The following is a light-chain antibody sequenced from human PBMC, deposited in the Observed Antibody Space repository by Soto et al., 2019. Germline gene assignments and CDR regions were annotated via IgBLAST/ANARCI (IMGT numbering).Light chain of an antibody. CDR1: QSVGRN. Sequence: IVRHQSPCTLSVSPLERVSLSCRPSQSVGRNLAWYQQKPGQAPRLLIYTTSTRAPCIPARFSGSGSGTEFTLTISSLEPEDFAVYYCQQYASSPGTFGQGTKVDI. V-gene: IGKV3-15*01. CDR2: TTS. CDR3: QQYASSPGT. J-gene: IGKJ1*01.